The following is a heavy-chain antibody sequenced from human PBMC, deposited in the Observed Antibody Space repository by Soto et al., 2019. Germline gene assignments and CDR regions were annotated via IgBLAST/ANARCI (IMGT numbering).Heavy chain of an antibody. J-gene: IGHJ3*02. CDR3: ARLPRRVVVVAATPSSAFDI. V-gene: IGHV4-39*01. D-gene: IGHD2-15*01. CDR1: GGSISSSSYY. CDR2: IYYSGST. Sequence: QLQLQESGPGLVKPSETLSLTCTVSGGSISSSSYYWGWIREPPGKGLEWIGSIYYSGSTYYNPSLKSRVTISVDTSKNQFSLKLSSVTASDTAVYYCARLPRRVVVVAATPSSAFDIWGQGTMVTVSS.